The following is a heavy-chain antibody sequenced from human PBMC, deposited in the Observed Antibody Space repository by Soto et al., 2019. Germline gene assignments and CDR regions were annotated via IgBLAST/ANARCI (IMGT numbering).Heavy chain of an antibody. CDR2: IDWDDDK. CDR3: TIAYSSSWGRYYFDY. J-gene: IGHJ4*02. D-gene: IGHD6-13*01. CDR1: GFSLSTSGMR. V-gene: IGHV2-70*04. Sequence: SGPTGEPTQTLTLTCTFSGFSLSTSGMRVSWIRQPPGKALEWLARIDWDDDKFYSTSLKTRLTISKDTSKNQVVLTMTNMDPVDTATYYCTIAYSSSWGRYYFDYWGQGTLVTASS.